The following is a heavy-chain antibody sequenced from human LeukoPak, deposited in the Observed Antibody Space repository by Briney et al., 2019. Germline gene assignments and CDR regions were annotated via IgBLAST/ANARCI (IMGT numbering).Heavy chain of an antibody. CDR2: IYYSGST. CDR3: AAGALGKDGCYSL. CDR1: GGSISSYY. Sequence: SETLSLTCTVSGGSISSYYWSWIRQPPGKGLERIGYIYYSGSTNYNPSLKSRVTISVDTSKNQFSLKLSSVTAADTAVYYCAAGALGKDGCYSLWGQGTLVTVSS. V-gene: IGHV4-59*08. D-gene: IGHD2-15*01. J-gene: IGHJ4*02.